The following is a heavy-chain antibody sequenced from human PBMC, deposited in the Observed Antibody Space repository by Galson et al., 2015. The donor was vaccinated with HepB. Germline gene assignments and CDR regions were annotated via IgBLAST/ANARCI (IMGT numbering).Heavy chain of an antibody. CDR3: AREGPGDQQLVFDY. J-gene: IGHJ4*02. CDR1: GYTFTNYP. Sequence: SVKVSCKASGYTFTNYPMHWVRQAPGHRLEWMGWINAGNGNTKYSQKLQGRVTITRDTSASTAYMELSSLRSEDTAVYYCAREGPGDQQLVFDYWGQGTLVTVSS. D-gene: IGHD6-13*01. V-gene: IGHV1-3*01. CDR2: INAGNGNT.